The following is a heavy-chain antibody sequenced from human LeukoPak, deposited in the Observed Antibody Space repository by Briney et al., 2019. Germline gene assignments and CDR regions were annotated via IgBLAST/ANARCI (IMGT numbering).Heavy chain of an antibody. J-gene: IGHJ4*02. CDR1: GFTFSSYG. D-gene: IGHD1-26*01. Sequence: PGGSLRLSCAASGFTFSSYGMHWVRQAPGKGLVWVSRINSDGSSTSYADSVKGRFTISRDNAKNTLSLQMNSLRAEDTGVYYCAREGEWEHFDYWGQGTLVTVSS. CDR3: AREGEWEHFDY. CDR2: INSDGSST. V-gene: IGHV3-74*01.